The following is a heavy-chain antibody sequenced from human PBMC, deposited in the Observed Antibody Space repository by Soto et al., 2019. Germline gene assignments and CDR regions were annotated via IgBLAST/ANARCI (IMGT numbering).Heavy chain of an antibody. D-gene: IGHD6-13*01. CDR1: GYSFAGYW. Sequence: VQLVQSGAEVKKPGESLKISCKGSGYSFAGYWIAWVRQMPGKGLEWMGIIYPDNSDTRYSRSFQGQVTISADKSISTAYLQWSGLKASDTAIYYCVRQGATAATLPLMWFDPWGQGTLVTVSS. CDR3: VRQGATAATLPLMWFDP. J-gene: IGHJ5*02. V-gene: IGHV5-51*01. CDR2: IYPDNSDT.